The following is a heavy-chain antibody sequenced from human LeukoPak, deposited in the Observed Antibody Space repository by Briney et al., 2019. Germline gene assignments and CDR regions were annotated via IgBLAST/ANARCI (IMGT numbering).Heavy chain of an antibody. CDR3: ARGKVGAPVDY. CDR2: INTGNGNT. J-gene: IGHJ4*02. CDR1: GYTFTSYV. V-gene: IGHV1-3*04. D-gene: IGHD1-26*01. Sequence: ASVKVSCKASGYTFTSYVIHWMRQVPGQRLEWMGWINTGNGNTKYSQRFQGRVTITRDTSASTAYMELSSLRSEDTAVYYCARGKVGAPVDYWGQGTLVTVSS.